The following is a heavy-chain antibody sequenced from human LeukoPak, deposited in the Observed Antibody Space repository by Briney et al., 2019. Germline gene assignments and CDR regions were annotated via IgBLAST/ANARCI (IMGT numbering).Heavy chain of an antibody. CDR3: ARHAPKEGEWGPYFDY. CDR1: GGSISSYY. Sequence: SETLSLTCTVPGGSISSYYWSWIRQPPGKGLEWIGYIYYSGSTNYDPSLKSRVTISVDTSKNQFSLKLSSVTAADTAVYYCARHAPKEGEWGPYFDYWGQGTLVTVSS. J-gene: IGHJ4*02. V-gene: IGHV4-59*08. CDR2: IYYSGST. D-gene: IGHD3-10*01.